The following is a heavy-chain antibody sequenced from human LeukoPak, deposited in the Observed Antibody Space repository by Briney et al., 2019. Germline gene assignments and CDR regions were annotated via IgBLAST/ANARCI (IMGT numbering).Heavy chain of an antibody. V-gene: IGHV3-53*01. CDR3: ARDLPPDY. J-gene: IGHJ4*02. CDR1: GFTVSNNY. Sequence: GGSLRLSCAASGFTVSNNYMNWVRQAPGQGLEWVSVIYSGSSTYYADPVKGRFTISRDSSKHTLYLQMTSLRADDTAVYYCARDLPPDYGDQGTLVTVSA. CDR2: IYSGSST.